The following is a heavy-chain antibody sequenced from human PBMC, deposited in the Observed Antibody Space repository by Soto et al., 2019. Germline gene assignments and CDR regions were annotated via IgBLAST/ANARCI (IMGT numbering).Heavy chain of an antibody. CDR2: INPNSGGT. J-gene: IGHJ3*02. CDR1: GYRFTGYY. D-gene: IGHD6-6*01. Sequence: VASVKVSCTASGYRFTGYYMHWVRQAPGQGLEWMGWINPNSGGTNYAQKFQGWVTMTRDTSISTAYMELSRLRSDDTAVYYCARGSLIAARGWRRRNGPGDNDAFDIWGQGTMVTVSS. CDR3: ARGSLIAARGWRRRNGPGDNDAFDI. V-gene: IGHV1-2*04.